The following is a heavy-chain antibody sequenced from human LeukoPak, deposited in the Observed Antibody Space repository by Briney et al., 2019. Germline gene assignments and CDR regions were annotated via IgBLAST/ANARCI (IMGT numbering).Heavy chain of an antibody. J-gene: IGHJ4*02. D-gene: IGHD3-22*01. V-gene: IGHV3-23*01. CDR3: AKCPFYYYDSSGYPNPYFDY. CDR2: LSGSGDTT. Sequence: PGGSLRLSCAASGFTFSSYSMNWVRQAPGKGLEWVSGLSGSGDTTYYADAVKGRFSISRGTSKNSVYLQMSSLRAEDTAVYYCAKCPFYYYDSSGYPNPYFDYWGQGTLVSVSS. CDR1: GFTFSSYS.